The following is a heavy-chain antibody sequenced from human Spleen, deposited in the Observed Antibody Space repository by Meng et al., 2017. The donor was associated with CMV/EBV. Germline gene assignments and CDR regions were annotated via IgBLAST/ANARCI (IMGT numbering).Heavy chain of an antibody. Sequence: CADSGFTFSNAWMTWVRQAPGNGLEWVGRIKSKTDGGTTDFAAPVKGRFTISRDDSKTTLYLQMNSLKTEDTAVYYCSTVIARRGGGYWGQGTLVTVSS. J-gene: IGHJ4*02. V-gene: IGHV3-15*01. D-gene: IGHD2-21*01. CDR3: STVIARRGGGY. CDR2: IKSKTDGGTT. CDR1: GFTFSNAW.